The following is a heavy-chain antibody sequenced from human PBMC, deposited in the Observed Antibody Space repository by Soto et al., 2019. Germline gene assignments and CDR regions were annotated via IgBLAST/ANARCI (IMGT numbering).Heavy chain of an antibody. CDR2: IIHIFGTA. D-gene: IGHD5-18*01. V-gene: IGHV1-69*01. Sequence: QVQLVQSGAEVKKPGSSVKVSCKASGGNFSSYAISWVRQAPGQGLEWMGGIIHIFGTANYAQKFQGRVTITADESTSTTYRELSSLRSEDTAVLYCARDHRAVQLSPGRDISYYYYGMDVWGQWTTVTGFS. CDR3: ARDHRAVQLSPGRDISYYYYGMDV. J-gene: IGHJ6*02. CDR1: GGNFSSYA.